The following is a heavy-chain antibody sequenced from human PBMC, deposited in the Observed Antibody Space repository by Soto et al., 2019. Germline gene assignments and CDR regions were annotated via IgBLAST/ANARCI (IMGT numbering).Heavy chain of an antibody. CDR1: GFTFSSYA. CDR3: ARDYSNNAFDI. D-gene: IGHD2-15*01. J-gene: IGHJ3*02. Sequence: GGSLRLSCAASGFTFSSYAMHWVRQAPGKGLEWVAVISYDGSNKYYADSVKGRFTISRDNSKNTLYLQMNSLRAEDTAVYYCARDYSNNAFDIWGQGTMVTVSS. CDR2: ISYDGSNK. V-gene: IGHV3-30-3*01.